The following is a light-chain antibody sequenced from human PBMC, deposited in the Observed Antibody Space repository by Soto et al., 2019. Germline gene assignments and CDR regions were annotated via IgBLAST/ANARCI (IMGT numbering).Light chain of an antibody. CDR3: QQHNSWPET. Sequence: EILMTQSPATLSVYPGERATLSCRASQSISNNLAWYHHKPGQAPRLLIYDAFTRATGIPTRFSGSGSGTEFTLTISSLQSEDFAVYYCQQHNSWPETFGQGTKVDIK. J-gene: IGKJ1*01. CDR1: QSISNN. V-gene: IGKV3-15*01. CDR2: DAF.